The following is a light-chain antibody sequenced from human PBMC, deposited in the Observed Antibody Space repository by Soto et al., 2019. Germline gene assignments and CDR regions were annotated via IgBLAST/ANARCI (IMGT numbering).Light chain of an antibody. J-gene: IGKJ1*01. Sequence: EIGFTQSPANLSLSPGERATLSCRASQSVSSYLAWYQQKPGQAPRLLIYGASTRATGVPDRFSGSGSGTDFTLTISRLEPEDFAVYHCQQYGSLSWTFGQGTKVDI. CDR1: QSVSSY. V-gene: IGKV3-20*01. CDR3: QQYGSLSWT. CDR2: GAS.